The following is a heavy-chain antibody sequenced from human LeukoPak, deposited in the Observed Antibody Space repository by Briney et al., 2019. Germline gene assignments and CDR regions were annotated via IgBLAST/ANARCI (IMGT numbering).Heavy chain of an antibody. CDR1: GGSISSYY. CDR2: IYTSGST. J-gene: IGHJ3*02. CDR3: ARELGTGTVDAFDI. Sequence: SETLSLTCTVSGGSISSYYWSWIRQPPGKGLEWIGRIYTSGSTNYNPSLKSRVTMSVDTSKNQFSLKLSSVTAADTAVYYCARELGTGTVDAFDIWGQGTMVTVSS. V-gene: IGHV4-4*07. D-gene: IGHD1-7*01.